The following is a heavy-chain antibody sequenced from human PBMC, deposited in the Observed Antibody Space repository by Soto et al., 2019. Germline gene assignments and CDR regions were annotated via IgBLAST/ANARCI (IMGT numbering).Heavy chain of an antibody. CDR2: ISGSGGST. D-gene: IGHD3-22*01. Sequence: GGSLRLSCAVSGFTFSSYVMSWVRQAPGKGLEWVSAISGSGGSTYYADSVKGRFTISRDNSKNTLYLQMDSLRADDTAVYYCAKVGYYDSSGHNWFDPWGQGTLVTVSS. V-gene: IGHV3-23*01. J-gene: IGHJ5*02. CDR3: AKVGYYDSSGHNWFDP. CDR1: GFTFSSYV.